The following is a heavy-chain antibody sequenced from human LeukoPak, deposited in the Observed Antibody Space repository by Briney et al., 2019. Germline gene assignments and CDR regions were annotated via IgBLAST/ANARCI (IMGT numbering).Heavy chain of an antibody. CDR1: GFTFSSYA. V-gene: IGHV3-30-3*01. CDR3: ARTWDEGAHYFDY. Sequence: GGSLRLSCAASGFTFSSYAMHWVRQAPGKGLEWVAVISYDGSNKYYADSVKGRFTISRDNSKNTLYLQMNSLRAEDTAVYYCARTWDEGAHYFDYWGQGTLVTVSS. D-gene: IGHD1-26*01. CDR2: ISYDGSNK. J-gene: IGHJ4*02.